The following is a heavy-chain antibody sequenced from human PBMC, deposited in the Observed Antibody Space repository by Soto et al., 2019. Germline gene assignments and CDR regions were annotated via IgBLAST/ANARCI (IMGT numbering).Heavy chain of an antibody. CDR1: GFTFSSYS. D-gene: IGHD3-16*02. Sequence: EVQLVESGGGLVKPGGSLRLSCAASGFTFSSYSMNWVRQAPGKGLEWVSAISSSSSYIYYADSVKGRFTISRDNAKNSLYLQMNSLRAEDTAVYYCARDRYDYIWGSYRKYFQHWGQGTLVTVSS. CDR2: ISSSSSYI. V-gene: IGHV3-21*01. CDR3: ARDRYDYIWGSYRKYFQH. J-gene: IGHJ1*01.